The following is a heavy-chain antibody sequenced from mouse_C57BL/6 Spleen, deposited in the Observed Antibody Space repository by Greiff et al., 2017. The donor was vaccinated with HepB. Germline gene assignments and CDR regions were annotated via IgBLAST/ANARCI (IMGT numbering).Heavy chain of an antibody. Sequence: EVQLVESGPGLVKPSQSLSLTCSVTGYSITSGYYWNWIRQFPGNKLEWMGYISYDGSNNYNPSLKNRISITRDTSKNQFFLKLNSVTTEDTATYYCARGGWSPFDYWGQGTTLTVSS. J-gene: IGHJ2*01. D-gene: IGHD2-3*01. CDR3: ARGGWSPFDY. CDR2: ISYDGSN. V-gene: IGHV3-6*01. CDR1: GYSITSGYY.